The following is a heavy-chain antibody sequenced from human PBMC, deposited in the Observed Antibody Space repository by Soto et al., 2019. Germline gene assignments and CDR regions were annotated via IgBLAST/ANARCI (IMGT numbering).Heavy chain of an antibody. V-gene: IGHV2-5*02. D-gene: IGHD2-21*02. CDR3: AHSRCGGDCLQSYSSHYYYGMDV. CDR2: IYWDDDK. Sequence: QITLKESGPTLVRPTQTLTLTCTFSGFSLSTSGVGVGWIRQPPGKALEGLALIYWDDDKRYSPSLKSRLTITKDTSKTQVVLTMTNMDPVDTATYYCAHSRCGGDCLQSYSSHYYYGMDVWGQGTTVTVSS. J-gene: IGHJ6*02. CDR1: GFSLSTSGVG.